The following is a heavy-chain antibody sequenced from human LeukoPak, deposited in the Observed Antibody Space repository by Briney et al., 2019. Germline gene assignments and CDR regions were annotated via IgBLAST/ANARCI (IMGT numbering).Heavy chain of an antibody. J-gene: IGHJ4*02. V-gene: IGHV4-39*07. CDR1: GGSISSSSYY. CDR2: IYYSGST. Sequence: PSETLSLTCTVSGGSISSSSYYWGWIRQPPGKGLEWIGSIYYSGSTYYNPSLKSRVTISVDTSKNQFSLNLSSVTAADTAVYYCVSSYGGYVLDYWGQGTLVIVSS. D-gene: IGHD5-12*01. CDR3: VSSYGGYVLDY.